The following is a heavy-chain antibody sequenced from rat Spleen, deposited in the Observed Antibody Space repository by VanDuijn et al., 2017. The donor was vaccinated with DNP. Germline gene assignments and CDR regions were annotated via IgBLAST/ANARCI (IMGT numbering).Heavy chain of an antibody. CDR1: GLTFSDYY. J-gene: IGHJ1*01. D-gene: IGHD3-1*01. V-gene: IGHV5-25*01. CDR2: ISTGGGNT. CDR3: ARGSTSIYWYFDF. Sequence: EVQLVESGGGLVQPGRSLKLSCAASGLTFSDYYMAWVRQAPTKGLEWVASISTGGGNTYYRDSVKGRFTISRDDAKSGLYLQMNSLKSEDTATYYCARGSTSIYWYFDFWGPGTMVTVSS.